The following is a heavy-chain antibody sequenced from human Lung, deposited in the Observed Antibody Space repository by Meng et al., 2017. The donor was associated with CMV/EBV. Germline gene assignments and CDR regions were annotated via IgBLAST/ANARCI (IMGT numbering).Heavy chain of an antibody. CDR3: LRRSGGSV. V-gene: IGHV4-4*02. D-gene: IGHD5-12*01. CDR2: IPHRGSS. Sequence: QVLVREGGPALVRRSETLSRPCAVSGLSMTNLNRWARVRQPPVKGLEWIWEIPHRGSSAYNPSLKSRVSMSIDKSKNQFSLKLTSVTAADTAVYHCLRRSGGSVWGQGTLVTVSS. J-gene: IGHJ1*01. CDR1: GLSMTNLNR.